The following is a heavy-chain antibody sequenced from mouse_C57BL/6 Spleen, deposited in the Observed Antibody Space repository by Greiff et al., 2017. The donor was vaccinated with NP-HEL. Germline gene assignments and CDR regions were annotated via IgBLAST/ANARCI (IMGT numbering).Heavy chain of an antibody. CDR2: ISDGGSYT. CDR3: AGYGSSYVRYFDV. CDR1: GFTFSSYA. D-gene: IGHD1-1*01. Sequence: EVQGVESGGGLVKPGGSLKLSCAASGFTFSSYAMSWVRQTPEKRLEWVATISDGGSYTYYPDNVKGRFTISRDNAKNNLYLQMSHLKSEDTAMYYCAGYGSSYVRYFDVWGTGTTVTVSS. V-gene: IGHV5-4*01. J-gene: IGHJ1*03.